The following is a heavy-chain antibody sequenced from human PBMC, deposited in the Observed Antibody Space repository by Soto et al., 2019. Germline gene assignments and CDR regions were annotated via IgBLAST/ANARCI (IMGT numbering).Heavy chain of an antibody. Sequence: GWSLRLSCASSVFTVISDYMSWVRQAPGKGLEWVSVIYSGGSTYYADSVKGRFTISRDNSKNTLYLQMNSLRAEDTAVYYCAGVVVVAYYYGTDVWGQGTTVTVSS. CDR2: IYSGGST. V-gene: IGHV3-53*01. CDR1: VFTVISDY. CDR3: AGVVVVAYYYGTDV. J-gene: IGHJ6*02. D-gene: IGHD2-15*01.